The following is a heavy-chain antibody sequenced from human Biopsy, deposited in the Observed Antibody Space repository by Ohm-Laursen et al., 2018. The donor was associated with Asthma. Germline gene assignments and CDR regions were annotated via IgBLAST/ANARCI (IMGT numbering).Heavy chain of an antibody. D-gene: IGHD3-3*01. CDR2: GGSYYDGGLK. CDR3: ARDVMEWYLPAFDF. J-gene: IGHJ4*02. Sequence: SLRLSCAASGFAFRSYAMHWVRQAPGKGLEWVAVGGSYYDGGLKYYADSVNGRFTVSRDDSKNTLYLQMNSPRPDDTAVYYCARDVMEWYLPAFDFWGQGTLVTVSS. V-gene: IGHV3-30-3*01. CDR1: GFAFRSYA.